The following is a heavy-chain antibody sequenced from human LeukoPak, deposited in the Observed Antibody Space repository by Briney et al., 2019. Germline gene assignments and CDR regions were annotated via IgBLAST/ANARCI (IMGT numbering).Heavy chain of an antibody. V-gene: IGHV1-2*02. CDR1: GYTFTSYG. Sequence: ASVKVSCKASGYTFTSYGISWVRQAPGQGLECMGWLHPNTGGTLYAQKFEGRVTMTRDTSISTAYMELSELRSDDTAVYYCARDPRYFDRYYYYMDVWGKGTTVTISS. D-gene: IGHD3-9*01. J-gene: IGHJ6*03. CDR2: LHPNTGGT. CDR3: ARDPRYFDRYYYYMDV.